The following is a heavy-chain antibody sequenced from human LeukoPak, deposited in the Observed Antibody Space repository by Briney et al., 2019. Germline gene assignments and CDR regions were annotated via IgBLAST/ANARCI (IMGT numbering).Heavy chain of an antibody. CDR3: ARSPTKRVPEDY. J-gene: IGHJ4*02. Sequence: GGSLRLSCAASGFTFSSYSMNWVRQAPGKGLEWVSSISSSSSYIYYADSVKGRFTISRDNAKNSLYLQMNSLRAEDTAVYYCARSPTKRVPEDYWGQGTLVTVSS. CDR1: GFTFSSYS. V-gene: IGHV3-21*04. CDR2: ISSSSSYI. D-gene: IGHD2-2*01.